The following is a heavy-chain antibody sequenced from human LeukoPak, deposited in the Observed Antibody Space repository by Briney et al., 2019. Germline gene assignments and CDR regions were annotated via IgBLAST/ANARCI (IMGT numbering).Heavy chain of an antibody. Sequence: GGSLRLSCAASGFTFSSYAMHWVRQAPGKGLEYVSAISSNGGSTYYANSVKGRFTISRDNSKNTLYLQMGSLRAEDMAVYYCARAREYYYDTSKPGGFDIWGQGTMVTVSS. D-gene: IGHD3-22*01. CDR1: GFTFSSYA. V-gene: IGHV3-64*01. J-gene: IGHJ3*02. CDR2: ISSNGGST. CDR3: ARAREYYYDTSKPGGFDI.